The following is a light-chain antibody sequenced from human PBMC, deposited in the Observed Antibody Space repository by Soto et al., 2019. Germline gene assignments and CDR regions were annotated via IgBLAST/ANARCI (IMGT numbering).Light chain of an antibody. J-gene: IGKJ3*01. CDR1: QSVSSN. Sequence: EIVMTQSPATLSVSPGERATLSCRASQSVSSNLAWYQQKPGQAPRLLIYGASTSATGIPARFSGSGSGTEFTLTISSLQSEDFAVYYCQQYNNWPPIFGPGTKVDIK. V-gene: IGKV3-15*01. CDR3: QQYNNWPPI. CDR2: GAS.